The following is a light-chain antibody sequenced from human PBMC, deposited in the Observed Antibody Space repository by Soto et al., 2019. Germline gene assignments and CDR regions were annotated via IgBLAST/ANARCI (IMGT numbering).Light chain of an antibody. J-gene: IGKJ1*01. CDR1: QDVTTN. CDR3: QQYGSLSWT. CDR2: GAS. Sequence: TQFPAILSAFPVEGATLSCRASQDVTTNFAWYQLRSGQAPRLLIFGASGRATGIPDRFSGSGYGTDFTLTISRLETEDFAVYYCQQYGSLSWTFGQGTKVDIK. V-gene: IGKV3-20*01.